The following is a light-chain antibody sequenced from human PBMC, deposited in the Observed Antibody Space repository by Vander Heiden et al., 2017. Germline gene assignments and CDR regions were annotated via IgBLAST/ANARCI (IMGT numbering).Light chain of an antibody. CDR3: CSYASFNTFV. J-gene: IGLJ1*01. Sequence: QSARTQPASGSGSPGQSITISCTGTSDDVGIYHLVSWYQQHAANAPKLMIYEGSRRPAGLSNRFACSKAGTTASLTISGLQAEDEADYYCCSYASFNTFVFGTGTKVTVL. V-gene: IGLV2-23*01. CDR1: SDDVGIYHL. CDR2: EGS.